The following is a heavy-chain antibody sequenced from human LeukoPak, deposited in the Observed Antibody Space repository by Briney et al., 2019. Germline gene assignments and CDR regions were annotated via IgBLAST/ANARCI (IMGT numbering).Heavy chain of an antibody. D-gene: IGHD3-10*01. CDR2: IYDSGYT. CDR3: ARGFGEFYNTFYYYMDV. V-gene: IGHV4-59*01. J-gene: IGHJ6*03. Sequence: NPSETLSLTCSVSGGSISSYYWSWIRQSPGKGLDWIGYIYDSGYTKYSPSLKSRVTVSLDTSKNQFSLKLSSVTAADTAVYYCARGFGEFYNTFYYYMDVWGKGTTVTISS. CDR1: GGSISSYY.